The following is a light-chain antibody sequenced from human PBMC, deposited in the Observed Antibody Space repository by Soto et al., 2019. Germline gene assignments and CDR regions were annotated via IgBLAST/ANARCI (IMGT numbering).Light chain of an antibody. J-gene: IGLJ2*01. CDR2: NNN. CDR3: QSYDRSLSGVV. Sequence: QPVLTQPPSVSGAPGQRVTISCTGSRSNFGAGYDVHWYQQLPGTAPKLLIHNNNNRPSGVPDRFSGSKSGTSASLAITGLQAEDEADYYCQSYDRSLSGVVFGGGTQLTVL. V-gene: IGLV1-40*01. CDR1: RSNFGAGYD.